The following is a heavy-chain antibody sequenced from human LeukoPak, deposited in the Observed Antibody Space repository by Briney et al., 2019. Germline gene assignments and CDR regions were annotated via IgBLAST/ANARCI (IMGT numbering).Heavy chain of an antibody. Sequence: SETLSLTCAVYGGSFSGYYWSWIRQPPGKGLEWIGEINHSGSANYNPSLKSRVTISVDTSKNQFSLKLSSVTAADTAVYYCASGYSGFSPPYYFGYWGQGTLVTVSS. D-gene: IGHD5-12*01. J-gene: IGHJ4*02. V-gene: IGHV4-34*01. CDR1: GGSFSGYY. CDR2: INHSGSA. CDR3: ASGYSGFSPPYYFGY.